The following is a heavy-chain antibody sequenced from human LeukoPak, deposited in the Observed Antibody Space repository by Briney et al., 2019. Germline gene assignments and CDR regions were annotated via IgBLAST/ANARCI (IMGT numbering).Heavy chain of an antibody. CDR1: GGSFSGYY. J-gene: IGHJ4*02. V-gene: IGHV4-34*01. CDR3: AKDDTVTTSFLDY. Sequence: SETLSLTCAVYGGSFSGYYWSWIRQPPGKGLEWIGEVNHSGSTNYNPSLKSRVTISVDTSKNQFSLKLSSVTAADTAVYYCAKDDTVTTSFLDYWGQGTLVTVSS. D-gene: IGHD4-17*01. CDR2: VNHSGST.